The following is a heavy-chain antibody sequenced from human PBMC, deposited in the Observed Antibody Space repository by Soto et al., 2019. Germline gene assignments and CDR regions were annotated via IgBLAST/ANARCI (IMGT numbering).Heavy chain of an antibody. V-gene: IGHV1-69*13. D-gene: IGHD2-8*01. Sequence: GASVKVSCKASGGTFSSYAISWVRQAPGQGLEWMGGIIPIFGTANYAQKFQGRVTITADESTSTAYMELGSLRSEDTAVYYCARTYCTNGVCYWYNWFDPWGQGTLVTVSS. CDR3: ARTYCTNGVCYWYNWFDP. CDR1: GGTFSSYA. CDR2: IIPIFGTA. J-gene: IGHJ5*02.